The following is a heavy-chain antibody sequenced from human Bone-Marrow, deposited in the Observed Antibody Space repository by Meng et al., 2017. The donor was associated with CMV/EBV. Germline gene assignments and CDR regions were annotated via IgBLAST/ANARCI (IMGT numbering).Heavy chain of an antibody. J-gene: IGHJ4*02. CDR3: ARLLCANVLCYDFDY. CDR2: IDPSDSYT. D-gene: IGHD2-8*01. V-gene: IGHV5-10-1*01. Sequence: SGYTFTNYWITWVRQMPGKGLEWMGRIDPSDSYTNYSPSFQGHVTVSTDKSISTAYLQWSSLEASDTAMYYCARLLCANVLCYDFDYWGQGTLVTVSS. CDR1: GYTFTNYW.